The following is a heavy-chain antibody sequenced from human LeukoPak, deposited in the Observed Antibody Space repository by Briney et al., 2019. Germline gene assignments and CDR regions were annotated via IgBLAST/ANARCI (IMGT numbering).Heavy chain of an antibody. CDR2: INHSGST. CDR3: ARVLTGQWLVRRSFDY. J-gene: IGHJ4*02. CDR1: GGSFSGYY. Sequence: SETLSLTCAVYGGSFSGYYWSWIRQPPGKGLEWIGEINHSGSTNYNPSLKSRVTILVDTSKNQFSLKLSSVTAADTAVYYCARVLTGQWLVRRSFDYWGQGTLVTVSS. V-gene: IGHV4-34*01. D-gene: IGHD6-19*01.